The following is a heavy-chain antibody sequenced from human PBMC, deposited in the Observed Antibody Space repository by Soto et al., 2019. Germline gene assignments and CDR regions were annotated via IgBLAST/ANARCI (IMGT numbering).Heavy chain of an antibody. J-gene: IGHJ4*02. CDR1: GYTFSRYG. D-gene: IGHD3-3*01. CDR2: ISAYNGNT. CDR3: ARTLNEWLLGLE. V-gene: IGHV1-18*01. Sequence: QVKLVQSGGAVKKPGASVQISCKASGYTFSRYGISWVRKAPGQGLEWMGWISAYNGNTNSAQKFQGRVTMTTDTSTSTAYMELRSLRSDDTAIYYCARTLNEWLLGLEWGQGTLVTVSS.